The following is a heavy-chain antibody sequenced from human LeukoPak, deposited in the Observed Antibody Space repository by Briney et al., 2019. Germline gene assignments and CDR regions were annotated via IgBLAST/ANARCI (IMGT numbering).Heavy chain of an antibody. J-gene: IGHJ4*02. CDR2: IHYSGNT. D-gene: IGHD6-19*01. CDR1: GASLTSPTYY. V-gene: IGHV4-61*01. Sequence: SGTLSLTCTVSGASLTSPTYYQWSWIRQPPGKGLEWLGYIHYSGNTDSHPSLKSRVTISVGTSKNQFTLKLSSVTAADTAVYYCARDSAGSGGWEFDYWGQGTLVTVSS. CDR3: ARDSAGSGGWEFDY.